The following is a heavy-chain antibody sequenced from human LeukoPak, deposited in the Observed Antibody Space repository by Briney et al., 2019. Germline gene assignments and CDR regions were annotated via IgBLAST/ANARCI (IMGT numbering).Heavy chain of an antibody. CDR2: IYYSGST. D-gene: IGHD5-24*01. Sequence: SQTLSLTCTVSGGSISSGGYYWSWIRQHPGTGLEWIGYIYYSGSTYYNPSLKSRVTISVDTSKNQFSLKLSSVTAADTAVYYCARDGDGYNRRGAFDIWGQGTMVTVSS. CDR3: ARDGDGYNRRGAFDI. J-gene: IGHJ3*02. V-gene: IGHV4-31*03. CDR1: GGSISSGGYY.